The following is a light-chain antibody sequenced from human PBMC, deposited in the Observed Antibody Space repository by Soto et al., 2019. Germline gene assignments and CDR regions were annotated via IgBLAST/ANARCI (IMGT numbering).Light chain of an antibody. V-gene: IGKV3-20*01. CDR3: QQYGSSGT. J-gene: IGKJ1*01. Sequence: EIVLTQSPGTLSLSPGEGATLSCRASQSVSSSYLAWYQQKPGQAPRLLIHGESTRAPGFPARFSGSGSGTDFTLTISRLEPEDFAVYYCQQYGSSGTFGQGTKVDIK. CDR2: GES. CDR1: QSVSSSY.